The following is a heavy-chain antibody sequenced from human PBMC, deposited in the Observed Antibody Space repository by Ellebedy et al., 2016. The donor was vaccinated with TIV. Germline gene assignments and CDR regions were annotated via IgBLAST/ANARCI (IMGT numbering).Heavy chain of an antibody. D-gene: IGHD3-16*01. J-gene: IGHJ6*02. V-gene: IGHV6-1*01. Sequence: SQTLSLTCAISGDSVSNKYATWNWIRQSPSRGLEWLGRAYYRSTWIYDYAVSVKGRITINPDTSNNQLSLHLNSVTPEDTAVYYCARDPSWCYSYAYVWGQGTTVTVSS. CDR2: AYYRSTWIY. CDR3: ARDPSWCYSYAYV. CDR1: GDSVSNKYAT.